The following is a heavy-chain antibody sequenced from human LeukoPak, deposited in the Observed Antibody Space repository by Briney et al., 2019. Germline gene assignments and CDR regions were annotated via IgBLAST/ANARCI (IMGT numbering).Heavy chain of an antibody. D-gene: IGHD5-18*01. CDR3: ARDPPPRGYSYSYGYEDY. CDR2: IIPILGIA. Sequence: SVKVSCKASGGTFSSYTISWVRQAPGQGLEWMGRIIPILGIANYAQKFQGRVTITADKSTSTAYMELSSLRSEDTAVYYCARDPPPRGYSYSYGYEDYWGQGTLVTVSS. V-gene: IGHV1-69*04. J-gene: IGHJ4*02. CDR1: GGTFSSYT.